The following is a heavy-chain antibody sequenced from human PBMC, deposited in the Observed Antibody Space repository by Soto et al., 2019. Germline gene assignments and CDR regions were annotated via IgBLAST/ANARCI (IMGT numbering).Heavy chain of an antibody. CDR3: ARVDFWSAQGDY. J-gene: IGHJ4*02. V-gene: IGHV3-53*01. D-gene: IGHD3-3*01. Sequence: GGSLRLSCAASGFTVSSNYMSWVRQAPGKRLEWVSVIYSGGSTYYADSVKGRFTISRDNSKNTLYLQMNSLRAEDTAVYYCARVDFWSAQGDYWGQGTLVTVSS. CDR2: IYSGGST. CDR1: GFTVSSNY.